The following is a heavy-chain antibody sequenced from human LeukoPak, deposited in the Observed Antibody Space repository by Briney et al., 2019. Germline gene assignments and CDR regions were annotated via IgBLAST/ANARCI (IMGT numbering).Heavy chain of an antibody. V-gene: IGHV4-4*02. Sequence: SETLSLTCAVSGGSISSSNWWSWVRQPPGKGLEWIGEIYHSGSTNYNPSLKSRVTISVDKSKNQFSLKLSSVTAADTAVYYCARQSQSSSWTPFDYWGQGTLVTVSS. CDR1: GGSISSSNW. D-gene: IGHD6-13*01. CDR2: IYHSGST. J-gene: IGHJ4*02. CDR3: ARQSQSSSWTPFDY.